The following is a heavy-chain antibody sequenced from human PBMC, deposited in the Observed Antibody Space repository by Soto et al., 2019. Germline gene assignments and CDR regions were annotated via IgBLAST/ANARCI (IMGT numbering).Heavy chain of an antibody. Sequence: SETLSLTCTVSGGSISSYYWSWIRQPPGKGLEWIGYIYYSGSTNYNPSLKSRVTISVDTSKNQFSLKLSSVTAADTAVYYCARRDPFSGYYMENYMDVWGKGTTVTVSS. V-gene: IGHV4-59*01. CDR1: GGSISSYY. D-gene: IGHD3-3*01. J-gene: IGHJ6*03. CDR2: IYYSGST. CDR3: ARRDPFSGYYMENYMDV.